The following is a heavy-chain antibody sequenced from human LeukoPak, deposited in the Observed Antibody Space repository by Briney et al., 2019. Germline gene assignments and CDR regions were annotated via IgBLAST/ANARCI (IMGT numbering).Heavy chain of an antibody. CDR3: ASSSGRYID. Sequence: PGGSLRLSCAASGFTFSSYSMNWVRQAPGKGLEWVSSITPSSTYIYYADSVKGRFTISRDNAKNSLYLQMNSLRVEDTAVYYCASSSGRYIDWGQGTLVTVS. CDR2: ITPSSTYI. D-gene: IGHD6-19*01. J-gene: IGHJ4*02. CDR1: GFTFSSYS. V-gene: IGHV3-21*01.